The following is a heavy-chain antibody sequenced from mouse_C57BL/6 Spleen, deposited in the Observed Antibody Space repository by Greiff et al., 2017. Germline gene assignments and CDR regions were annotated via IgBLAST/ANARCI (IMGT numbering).Heavy chain of an antibody. V-gene: IGHV5-17*01. CDR3: ARGWTAWFAY. CDR1: GFTFSDYG. D-gene: IGHD3-3*01. Sequence: EVKVVESGGGLVKPGGSLKLSCAASGFTFSDYGMHWVRQAPEKGLEWVAYISSGSSTIYYADTVKGRFTISRDNAKNTLFLQMTSLRSEDTAMYYCARGWTAWFAYWGQGTLVTVSA. CDR2: ISSGSSTI. J-gene: IGHJ3*01.